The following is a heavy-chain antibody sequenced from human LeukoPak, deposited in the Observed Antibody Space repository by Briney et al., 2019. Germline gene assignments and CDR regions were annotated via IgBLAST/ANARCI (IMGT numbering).Heavy chain of an antibody. J-gene: IGHJ4*02. CDR3: ANGAGY. CDR2: ISASVGIT. CDR1: GFTFSNYA. V-gene: IGHV3-23*01. Sequence: GGSLRLSCAASGFTFSNYAMSWVRQAPGKGPEWVSAISASVGITYYADSVKGRFTISRDNSKNSLYLQMNSLRAEDTAVYYCANGAGYWGQGTLVTVSS.